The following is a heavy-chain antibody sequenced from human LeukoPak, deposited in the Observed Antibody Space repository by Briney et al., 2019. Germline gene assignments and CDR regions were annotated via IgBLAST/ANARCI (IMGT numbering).Heavy chain of an antibody. CDR3: AREVTAMAYYFDY. D-gene: IGHD5-18*01. Sequence: GGCLRLSYAACGYTYRSCWMRGVREARGRGWEGGTNIKQDGSEKYYVDSLTGRFTISRDNAKNSLYLQMNSLRAEDTAVYYCAREVTAMAYYFDYWGQGTLVTVSS. CDR2: IKQDGSEK. J-gene: IGHJ4*02. V-gene: IGHV3-7*03. CDR1: GYTYRSCW.